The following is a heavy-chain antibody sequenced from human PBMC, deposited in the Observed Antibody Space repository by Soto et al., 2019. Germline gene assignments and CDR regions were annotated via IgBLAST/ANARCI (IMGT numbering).Heavy chain of an antibody. Sequence: EVQLVESGGGLVQPGGSLRLSCVASGFTFSSYSMVWVRQAPGKGLEWVSDIFTTGTTIYYPDSVKGRFTVSRDNAKNSLFLLLNSLRAEDTAVYCCARDKDWGFDNLGQGTLGTVSS. CDR2: IFTTGTTI. J-gene: IGHJ4*02. CDR1: GFTFSSYS. D-gene: IGHD7-27*01. V-gene: IGHV3-48*03. CDR3: ARDKDWGFDN.